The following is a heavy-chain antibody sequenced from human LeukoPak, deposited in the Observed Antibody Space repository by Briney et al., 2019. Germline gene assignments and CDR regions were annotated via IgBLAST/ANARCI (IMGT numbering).Heavy chain of an antibody. V-gene: IGHV4-34*01. CDR2: IKHSGST. CDR1: GGSFSGYY. CDR3: AIGSYVDY. J-gene: IGHJ4*02. Sequence: TSETLSLTCAVYGGSFSGYYWSSIRQPPGKGLEWIGEIKHSGSTNCNPSLKSRVTISVDTSKNQFSLKLSSVTAADTAVYYCAIGSYVDYWGQGTLVTVSS.